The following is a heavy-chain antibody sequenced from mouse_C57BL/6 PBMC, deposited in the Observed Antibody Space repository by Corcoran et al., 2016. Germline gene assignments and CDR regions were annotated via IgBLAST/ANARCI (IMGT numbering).Heavy chain of an antibody. V-gene: IGHV9-3*01. CDR2: INTYSGVP. CDR1: GYTFTTYG. D-gene: IGHD2-4*01. CDR3: ARDPRLPPDAMDY. J-gene: IGHJ4*01. Sequence: QIQLVQSGPELKKPGETVKISCKASGYTFTTYGMSWVKQAPGKGLKWMGWINTYSGVPTYADDFKGRFAFSLETSASTAYLQINNLKNEDTATYFCARDPRLPPDAMDYWGQGTSVTVSS.